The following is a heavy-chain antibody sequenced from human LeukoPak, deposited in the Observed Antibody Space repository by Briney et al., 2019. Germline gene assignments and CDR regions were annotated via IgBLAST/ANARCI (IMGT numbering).Heavy chain of an antibody. V-gene: IGHV1-2*02. CDR1: GYTFTGSGWY. D-gene: IGHD3-10*01. Sequence: GDSVKVSCKASGYTFTGSGWYLYWLRQAPGQGLECVGWIHPNNGATLYAQKFQGRVVMTTDTSISTAYMELSRLRPDDTAMYYCARDGPAQMVDFDYWGQGTLVTVSS. CDR3: ARDGPAQMVDFDY. J-gene: IGHJ4*02. CDR2: IHPNNGAT.